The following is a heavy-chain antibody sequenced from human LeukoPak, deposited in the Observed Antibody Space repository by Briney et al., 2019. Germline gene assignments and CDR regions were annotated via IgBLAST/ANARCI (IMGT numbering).Heavy chain of an antibody. CDR3: ARARKLTTVTTFSYFDY. D-gene: IGHD4-11*01. CDR1: GFTFSSYS. J-gene: IGHJ4*02. CDR2: ISSSSSYI. Sequence: GGSLRLSCAASGFTFSSYSMNWVRQAPGKGLEWVPSISSSSSYIYYADSVKGRFTISRDNAKNSLYLQMNSLRAEETAVYYCARARKLTTVTTFSYFDYWGQGTLVTVSS. V-gene: IGHV3-21*01.